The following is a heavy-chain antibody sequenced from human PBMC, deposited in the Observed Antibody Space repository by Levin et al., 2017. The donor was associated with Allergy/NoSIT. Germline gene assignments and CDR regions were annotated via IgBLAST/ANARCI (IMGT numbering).Heavy chain of an antibody. D-gene: IGHD1-26*01. CDR1: GGSFSGYY. V-gene: IGHV4-34*01. CDR3: GGRREAGIVREWSQSVVY. Sequence: SETLSLTCAVYGGSFSGYYWTWIRQSPGKGLEWIGEISHSGSANYNPSLKSRVSISVDTSKNQFSLKLTSVTAADTALYDCGGRREAGIVREWSQSVVYWGQGTLVTVSS. CDR2: ISHSGSA. J-gene: IGHJ4*02.